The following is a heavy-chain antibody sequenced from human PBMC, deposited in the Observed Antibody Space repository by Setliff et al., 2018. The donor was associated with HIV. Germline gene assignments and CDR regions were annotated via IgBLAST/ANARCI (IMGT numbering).Heavy chain of an antibody. CDR1: GFTFSSYG. CDR3: AEVRLPY. J-gene: IGHJ4*02. Sequence: PGGSLRLSCAASGFTFSSYGMHWVRQAPGKGLEWVALIWCDGTNKYYADSVKGRFTISRDSSKNTLYLQMNSLRAEDTAVYHCAEVRLPYWGQGTLVTVSS. CDR2: IWCDGTNK. V-gene: IGHV3-33*01. D-gene: IGHD3-10*01.